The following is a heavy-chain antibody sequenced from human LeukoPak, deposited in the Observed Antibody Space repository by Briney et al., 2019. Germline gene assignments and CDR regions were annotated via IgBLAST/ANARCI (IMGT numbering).Heavy chain of an antibody. CDR2: IYHSGST. Sequence: SETLSLTCAVSSYSISSGYYWGWIRQPPGKGLEWIGSIYHSGSTYYNPSLKSRVTISVDTSKNQFSLKLSSVTAADTAVYYCARGIYCTNGVCYVFDYWGQGTLVTVSS. D-gene: IGHD2-8*01. CDR1: SYSISSGYY. J-gene: IGHJ4*02. CDR3: ARGIYCTNGVCYVFDY. V-gene: IGHV4-38-2*01.